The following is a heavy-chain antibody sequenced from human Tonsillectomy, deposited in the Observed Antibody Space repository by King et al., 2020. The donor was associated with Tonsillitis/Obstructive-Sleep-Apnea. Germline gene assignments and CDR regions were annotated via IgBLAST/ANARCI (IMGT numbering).Heavy chain of an antibody. D-gene: IGHD4/OR15-4a*01. Sequence: VQLVESGGGVVQPGRSLRLSCAASGFSFSNYGMNWVRQAPGKGLEWVAVIWYDGSNKYYADSVKGRFTISRDNSKNMLYLQMNSLRAEDTAVYYCARARVLKGGFDPWGQGTLVTVSS. J-gene: IGHJ5*02. CDR3: ARARVLKGGFDP. CDR1: GFSFSNYG. V-gene: IGHV3-33*01. CDR2: IWYDGSNK.